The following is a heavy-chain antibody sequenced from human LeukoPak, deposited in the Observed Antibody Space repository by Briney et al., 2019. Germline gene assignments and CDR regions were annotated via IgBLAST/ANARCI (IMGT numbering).Heavy chain of an antibody. CDR1: GFTFRSYS. D-gene: IGHD1-26*01. CDR3: ARVNRVGATLRDYYYGMDV. V-gene: IGHV3-48*04. J-gene: IGHJ6*02. CDR2: ISSSNTTI. Sequence: PGGSLRLSCAASGFTFRSYSMNWVRQAPGKGLEWVSYISSSNTTIYYADSVKGRFTISRDNAKNSLSLQMNSLRAEDTAVYYCARVNRVGATLRDYYYGMDVWGQGTTVTVSS.